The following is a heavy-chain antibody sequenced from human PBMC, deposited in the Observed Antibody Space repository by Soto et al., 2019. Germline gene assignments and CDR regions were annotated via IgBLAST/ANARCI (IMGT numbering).Heavy chain of an antibody. CDR3: ARTDKYNSQSSGWANRFDY. CDR1: GFIFSNYA. J-gene: IGHJ4*02. CDR2: FTSGGST. D-gene: IGHD6-19*01. Sequence: EVQLLESGGDLVQPGGSMRLSCAASGFIFSNYAMTWVRQAPGKGPEWVSTFTSGGSTYYRDTVKGRFTISRDNSQNTLYLQMNGLRAEDTAVYYCARTDKYNSQSSGWANRFDYWGQGTLVTVSS. V-gene: IGHV3-23*01.